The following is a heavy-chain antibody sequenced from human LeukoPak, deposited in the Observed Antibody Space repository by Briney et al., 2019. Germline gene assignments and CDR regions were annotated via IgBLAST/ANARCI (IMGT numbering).Heavy chain of an antibody. V-gene: IGHV3-30*18. CDR3: AKSMVRGVIYRDAFDI. CDR1: GFTFSSYG. CDR2: ISYDGSNK. J-gene: IGHJ3*02. D-gene: IGHD3-10*01. Sequence: GGSLRLSCAASGFTFSSYGMHWVRQAPGKGLEWVAVISYDGSNKYYADSVKGRFTISRDNSKNTLYLQMNSLRAEDTAVYYCAKSMVRGVIYRDAFDIWGQGTMVTVSS.